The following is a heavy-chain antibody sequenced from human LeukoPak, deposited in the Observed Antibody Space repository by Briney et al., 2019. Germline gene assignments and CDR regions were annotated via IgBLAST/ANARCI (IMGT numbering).Heavy chain of an antibody. J-gene: IGHJ6*03. Sequence: ASVKVSCKASGDTFTNYYMHWVRQAPGQGLEWMGWINPNSGGTNYAQKFQGRVTMTRDTSISTAYMELSRLRSDDTAVYYCAVGVATRTYYYYYYMDVWGKGTTVTISS. CDR3: AVGVATRTYYYYYYMDV. CDR1: GDTFTNYY. CDR2: INPNSGGT. D-gene: IGHD5-12*01. V-gene: IGHV1-2*02.